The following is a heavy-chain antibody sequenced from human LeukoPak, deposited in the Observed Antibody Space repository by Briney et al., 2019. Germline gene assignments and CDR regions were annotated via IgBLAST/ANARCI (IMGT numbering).Heavy chain of an antibody. CDR3: ARTRGYLDL. J-gene: IGHJ2*01. CDR2: IYCSGST. D-gene: IGHD2-2*01. CDR1: GGSISSYY. Sequence: SETLSLTCTVSGGSISSYYWSWIRQPPGKGLEWIGYIYCSGSTNYNPSLKSRVTISVDTSKNQFSLKLSSVTAADTAVYYCARTRGYLDLWGRGTLVTVSS. V-gene: IGHV4-59*01.